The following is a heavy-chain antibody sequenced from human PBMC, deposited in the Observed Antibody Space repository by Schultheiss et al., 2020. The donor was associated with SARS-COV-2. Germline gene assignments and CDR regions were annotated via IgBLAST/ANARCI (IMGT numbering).Heavy chain of an antibody. Sequence: SQTLSLTCTVSGGSISSSSYYWSWIRQPPGKGLEWIGEINHSGSTNYNPSLKSRVTISVDTSKNQFSLKLSSVTAADTAVYYCASRLAVTTSVDYWGQGTLVTVSS. D-gene: IGHD4-17*01. J-gene: IGHJ4*02. CDR3: ASRLAVTTSVDY. V-gene: IGHV4-39*07. CDR1: GGSISSSSYY. CDR2: INHSGST.